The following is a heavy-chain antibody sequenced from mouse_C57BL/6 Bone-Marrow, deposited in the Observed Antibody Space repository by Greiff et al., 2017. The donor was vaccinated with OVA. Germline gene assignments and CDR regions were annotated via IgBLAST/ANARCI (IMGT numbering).Heavy chain of an antibody. CDR3: ARHGGYGSWFAY. V-gene: IGHV5-6*01. Sequence: EVQGVESGGDLVKPGGSLKLSCAASGFTFSSYGMSWVRQTPEKRLEWVATISSGGSYTYYPDSVKGRFTISRDNAKNTLYLQMSSLKSEDTAMYYCARHGGYGSWFAYWGQGTLVTVSA. J-gene: IGHJ3*01. CDR1: GFTFSSYG. CDR2: ISSGGSYT. D-gene: IGHD2-2*01.